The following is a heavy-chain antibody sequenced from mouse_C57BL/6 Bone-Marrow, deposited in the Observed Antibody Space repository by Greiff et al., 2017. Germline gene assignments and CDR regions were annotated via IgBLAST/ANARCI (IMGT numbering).Heavy chain of an antibody. V-gene: IGHV10-3*01. Sequence: EVKLVESGGGLVQPKGSLKLSCAASGFTFNTYAMHWVRQAPGKGLEWVARIRSKSSNYATYYADSVKDRFTISRDDSQSMLYLQMNNLKTEDTAMYYCVREYRGNYLDYYAMDYWGQGTSVTVSS. D-gene: IGHD2-1*01. CDR1: GFTFNTYA. J-gene: IGHJ4*01. CDR3: VREYRGNYLDYYAMDY. CDR2: IRSKSSNYAT.